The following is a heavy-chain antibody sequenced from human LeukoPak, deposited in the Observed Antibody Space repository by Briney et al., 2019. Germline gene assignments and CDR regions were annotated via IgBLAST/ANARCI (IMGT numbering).Heavy chain of an antibody. CDR3: ARGRTAYCSSTSCYPIQYYYYYMDV. J-gene: IGHJ6*03. CDR2: IYTSGST. D-gene: IGHD2-2*01. CDR1: GGSISSYY. V-gene: IGHV4-4*07. Sequence: SETLSLTCTVSGGSISSYYWSWIRQPAGKGLEWIGRIYTSGSTNYNPSLKSRVTMSVDTSKNQFSLKLSSVTAADTAVYYCARGRTAYCSSTSCYPIQYYYYYMDVWGKGTTVTISS.